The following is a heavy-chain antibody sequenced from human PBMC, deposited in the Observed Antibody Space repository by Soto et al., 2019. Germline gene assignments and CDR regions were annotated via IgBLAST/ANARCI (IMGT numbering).Heavy chain of an antibody. CDR2: TWFDGNDR. CDR3: ARDCSAGSCYFDY. J-gene: IGHJ4*02. CDR1: GFIFSNYG. Sequence: GGSLRLSCAASGFIFSNYGMHWVRQAPGKGLEWVAGTWFDGNDRYYADPVKGRFTISRDNSKNTLSLQMNSLRAEDTAVYYCARDCSAGSCYFDYWGQGNQVTVSS. D-gene: IGHD2-15*01. V-gene: IGHV3-33*01.